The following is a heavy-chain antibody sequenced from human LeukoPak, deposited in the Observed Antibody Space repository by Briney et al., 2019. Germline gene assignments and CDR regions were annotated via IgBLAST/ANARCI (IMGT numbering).Heavy chain of an antibody. CDR3: ARDRQWFGELLYSLDY. Sequence: ASVKVSCKASGYTFTGYYMHWVRQAPGQGHEWMGWINPNSGGTNYAQKFQGRVTMTRETSISTAYTELSRLRSDDTAVYYCARDRQWFGELLYSLDYWGQGTLVTVSS. J-gene: IGHJ4*02. V-gene: IGHV1-2*02. CDR1: GYTFTGYY. D-gene: IGHD3-10*01. CDR2: INPNSGGT.